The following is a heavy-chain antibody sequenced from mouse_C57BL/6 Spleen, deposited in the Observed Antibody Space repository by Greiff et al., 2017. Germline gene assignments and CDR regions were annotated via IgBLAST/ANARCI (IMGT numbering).Heavy chain of an antibody. CDR3: ARVYDGNFDY. V-gene: IGHV1-26*01. J-gene: IGHJ2*01. Sequence: LPQSGPELVQPGASVKISCKASGYTFTDYYMNWVKQSHGKSLEWIGDINPNNGGTSYNQKFKGKATLTVDKSSSTAYMELRSLTSEDSAVYYCARVYDGNFDYWGQGTTLTVSS. D-gene: IGHD2-3*01. CDR1: GYTFTDYY. CDR2: INPNNGGT.